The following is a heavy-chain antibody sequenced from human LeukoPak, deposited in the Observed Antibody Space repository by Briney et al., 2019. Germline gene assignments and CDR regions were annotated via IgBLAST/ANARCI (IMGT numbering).Heavy chain of an antibody. CDR3: ASDPNGDYVGDVEM. CDR2: IRSGGDGT. Sequence: GGYLSLSGAASGFTFNNYALIWLGQAPGRGLEWVSAIRSGGDGTLYADSVKGRFTSSRDNCTDALYLQRNNMRAEETAVYYGASDPNGDYVGDVEMWGPGTKVPVS. V-gene: IGHV3-23*01. J-gene: IGHJ3*02. D-gene: IGHD4-17*01. CDR1: GFTFNNYA.